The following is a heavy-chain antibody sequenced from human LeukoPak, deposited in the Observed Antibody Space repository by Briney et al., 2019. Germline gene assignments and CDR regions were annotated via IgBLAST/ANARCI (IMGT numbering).Heavy chain of an antibody. CDR3: ARDGSGSYYNGFDY. J-gene: IGHJ4*02. D-gene: IGHD1-26*01. CDR1: GFTFSSYG. Sequence: GGSLRLSCAASGFTFSSYGMHWVRQAPGKGLEWVAVIWYDGSNKYYADSVKGRFTISRDNSKNTLYLQMNSLRAEDTAVYYCARDGSGSYYNGFDYWGQGTLVTVSS. V-gene: IGHV3-33*01. CDR2: IWYDGSNK.